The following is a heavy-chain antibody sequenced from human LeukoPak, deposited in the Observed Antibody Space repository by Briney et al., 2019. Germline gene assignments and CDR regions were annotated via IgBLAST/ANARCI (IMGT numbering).Heavy chain of an antibody. CDR2: INPNSGGT. J-gene: IGHJ4*02. CDR1: GYTFTGYY. D-gene: IGHD1-26*01. Sequence: GASVKVFCKASGYTFTGYYMHWVRQAPGQGLEWMGWINPNSGGTNYAQKCQGRVTMTRDTSISTAYMELSRLRSDDTAVYYCARGEWGGPFDYWGQGTLVTVSS. V-gene: IGHV1-2*02. CDR3: ARGEWGGPFDY.